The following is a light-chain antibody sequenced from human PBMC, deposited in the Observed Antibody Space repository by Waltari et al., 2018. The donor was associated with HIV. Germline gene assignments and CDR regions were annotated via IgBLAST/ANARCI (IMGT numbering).Light chain of an antibody. CDR3: SSYTSSSTYV. CDR2: EVS. J-gene: IGLJ1*01. V-gene: IGLV2-14*01. CDR1: SSDVRGYNY. Sequence: QSALTQPASVSGSPGQSITISCTGTSSDVRGYNYVSWYQQHPGKAPKLMIYEVSNRPSGLSNRFSGSKSGNTASLTISGLQAEDEADYYCSSYTSSSTYVFGTGTKVTVL.